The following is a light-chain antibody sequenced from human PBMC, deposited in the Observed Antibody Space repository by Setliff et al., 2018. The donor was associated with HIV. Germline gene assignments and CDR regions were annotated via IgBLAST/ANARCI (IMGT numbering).Light chain of an antibody. V-gene: IGLV2-14*01. Sequence: QSVLTQPASVSGSPGQSITISCTGTNSDVGGYHYVSWYQQHPGKAPKLMIYEVSNRPSGVSNRFSGSKSGNTASLTIPGLQAEDEADYYCSSYTTTTIVVFGGGTKVTVL. CDR2: EVS. J-gene: IGLJ2*01. CDR3: SSYTTTTIVV. CDR1: NSDVGGYHY.